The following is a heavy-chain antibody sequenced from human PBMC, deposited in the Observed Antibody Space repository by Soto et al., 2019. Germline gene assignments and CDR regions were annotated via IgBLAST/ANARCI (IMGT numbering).Heavy chain of an antibody. Sequence: PGGSLRLSCAASGFTFSSYSMNWVRQAPGKGLVWVSHINGDASTIVYADSVKGRFTVSRDNAKNTLYLQLNSLRVEDTAVYFGVRDRGFPDSFALWGQGTMVTVSS. CDR3: VRDRGFPDSFAL. V-gene: IGHV3-74*01. CDR1: GFTFSSYS. J-gene: IGHJ3*01. CDR2: INGDASTI. D-gene: IGHD3-22*01.